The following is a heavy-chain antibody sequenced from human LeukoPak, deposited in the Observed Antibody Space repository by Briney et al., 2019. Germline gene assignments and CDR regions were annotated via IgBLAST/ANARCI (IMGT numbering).Heavy chain of an antibody. CDR3: ARGGLAAANDAFDI. J-gene: IGHJ3*02. Sequence: HPGGSLRLSCAASGFTFSTFSSYSMNWVRQAPGKGLEWVSYISSSSSSINYADSVKGRFTISRDNARNSLYLQMNSLRAEDTAVYYCARGGLAAANDAFDIWGQGTTVTVSS. CDR1: GFTFSTFSSYS. D-gene: IGHD6-13*01. CDR2: ISSSSSSI. V-gene: IGHV3-48*04.